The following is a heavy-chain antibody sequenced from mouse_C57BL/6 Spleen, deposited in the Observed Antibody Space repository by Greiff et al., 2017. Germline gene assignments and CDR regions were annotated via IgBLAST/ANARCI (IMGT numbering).Heavy chain of an antibody. J-gene: IGHJ4*01. CDR3: ARRGRDDAMDY. CDR1: GYTFTSYW. D-gene: IGHD3-3*01. V-gene: IGHV1-64*01. Sequence: QVQLKQPGAELVKPGASVKLSCKASGYTFTSYWMHWVKQRPGQGLEWIGMIHPNSGSTNYNEKFKSKATLTVDKSSSTAYMQLSSLTSEDSAVYYCARRGRDDAMDYWGQGTSVTVSS. CDR2: IHPNSGST.